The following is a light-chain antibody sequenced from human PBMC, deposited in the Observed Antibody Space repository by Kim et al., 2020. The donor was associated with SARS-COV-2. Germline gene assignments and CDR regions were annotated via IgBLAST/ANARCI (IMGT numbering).Light chain of an antibody. CDR2: QDN. CDR1: KLGNKY. CDR3: QAWDSSIPYV. V-gene: IGLV3-1*01. J-gene: IGLJ1*01. Sequence: SYELTQPPSVSVSPGQTASITCSGDKLGNKYAYWYQQKPGQSPVLVIYQDNKRPSGIPERFSGSNSGNTATLTISGTQAMDEADYYCQAWDSSIPYVFGTGTKVTVL.